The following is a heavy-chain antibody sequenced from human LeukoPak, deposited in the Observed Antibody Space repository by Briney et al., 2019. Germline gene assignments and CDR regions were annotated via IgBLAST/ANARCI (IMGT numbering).Heavy chain of an antibody. V-gene: IGHV4-39*01. CDR2: IYYSGST. Sequence: SETLSLTCTVSGGSISSNNYYWGWISQPPGKGLEWIGSIYYSGSTYYNPSLKSRVTISVDTSKNQFSLKLSSVTAADTAVYYCATMVRGATPHPDYWGQGTLVTVSS. J-gene: IGHJ4*02. CDR1: GGSISSNNYY. D-gene: IGHD3-10*01. CDR3: ATMVRGATPHPDY.